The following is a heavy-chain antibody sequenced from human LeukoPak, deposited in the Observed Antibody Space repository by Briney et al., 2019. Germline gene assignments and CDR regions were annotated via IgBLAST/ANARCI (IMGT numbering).Heavy chain of an antibody. J-gene: IGHJ5*02. CDR3: ARHGGDRILWFGELRGNWFDP. CDR1: GGSFSGYY. D-gene: IGHD3-10*01. CDR2: INHSGST. V-gene: IGHV4-34*01. Sequence: SETLSLTCAVYGGSFSGYYWSWIRQPPGKGLEWIGEINHSGSTNYNPSLKSRVTISVDTSKNQFSLKLSSVTAADTAVYYCARHGGDRILWFGELRGNWFDPWGQGTLVTVSS.